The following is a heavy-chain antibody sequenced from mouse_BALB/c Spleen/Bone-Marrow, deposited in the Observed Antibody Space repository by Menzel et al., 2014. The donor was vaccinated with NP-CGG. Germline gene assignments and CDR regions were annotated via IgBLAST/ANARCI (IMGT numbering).Heavy chain of an antibody. CDR2: IYPGDGDT. J-gene: IGHJ4*01. CDR3: ARWYRDPHFAMDY. Sequence: QVQLKQSGAELVRPGSSVKISCKASGYTFSNYWMNWMKQRPGQGLEWIGQIYPGDGDTNYIGKFTGKATLTADKSSSTAYMQLSSLTSEDSAVYFCARWYRDPHFAMDYWGPGTSVTVSS. CDR1: GYTFSNYW. D-gene: IGHD2-14*01. V-gene: IGHV1-80*01.